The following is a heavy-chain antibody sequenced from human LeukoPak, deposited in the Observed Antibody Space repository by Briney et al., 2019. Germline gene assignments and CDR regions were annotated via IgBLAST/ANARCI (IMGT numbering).Heavy chain of an antibody. V-gene: IGHV3-7*01. D-gene: IGHD3-10*01. CDR3: MVRGPYYYYGMDV. Sequence: PGGSLRLSCAASGFTFSSYWMSWVRQAPGKGLEWVANIKQDGSEKYCVDSVKGRFTISRDNAKNSLYLQMNSLRAEDTAVYYCMVRGPYYYYGMDVWGQGTTVTVSS. CDR2: IKQDGSEK. CDR1: GFTFSSYW. J-gene: IGHJ6*02.